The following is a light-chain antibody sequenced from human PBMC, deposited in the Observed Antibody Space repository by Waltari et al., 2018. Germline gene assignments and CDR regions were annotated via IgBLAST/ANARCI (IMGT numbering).Light chain of an antibody. Sequence: DIQMTQFPSSLSASAGDRVTITCRASQGISNSLAWYQQKPGKAPKLLLYAASRLESGVPSRFSGSGSGTDYTLTISSLQPEDFATYYCQQYYSTPWYTFGQGTKLEIK. CDR2: AAS. V-gene: IGKV1-NL1*01. CDR1: QGISNS. J-gene: IGKJ2*01. CDR3: QQYYSTPWYT.